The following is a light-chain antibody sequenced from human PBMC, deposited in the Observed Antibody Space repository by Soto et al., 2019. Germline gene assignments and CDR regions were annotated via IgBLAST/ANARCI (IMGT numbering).Light chain of an antibody. CDR3: QQSYSTPLT. V-gene: IGKV1-39*01. Sequence: DIQMTQSPSSLSASVGDRVTITCRASQSISSYLNWYQQKPGKAPKLLIYAASSLQSGVPSRFSGSGSGTDFTLTISRLQPEDFATYSCQQSYSTPLTFGGGTKVDIK. J-gene: IGKJ4*01. CDR2: AAS. CDR1: QSISSY.